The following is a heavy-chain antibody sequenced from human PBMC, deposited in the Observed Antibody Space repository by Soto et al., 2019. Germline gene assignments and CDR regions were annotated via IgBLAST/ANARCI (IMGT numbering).Heavy chain of an antibody. CDR2: IYYSGST. Sequence: SETLSLTCTVSGGSISSGGYYWSWIRQHPGKGLECIGYIYYSGSTYYNPSLKSRVTISVDTSKNQFSLKLSSVTAADTAVYYCARDRQNWNCEYNWFDPWGQGTLVTVSS. D-gene: IGHD1-7*01. CDR3: ARDRQNWNCEYNWFDP. V-gene: IGHV4-31*03. J-gene: IGHJ5*02. CDR1: GGSISSGGYY.